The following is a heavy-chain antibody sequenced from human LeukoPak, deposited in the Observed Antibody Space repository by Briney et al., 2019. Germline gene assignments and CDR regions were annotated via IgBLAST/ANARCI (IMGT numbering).Heavy chain of an antibody. Sequence: ASVKVSCKASGGTFSSYAISWVRQAPGQGLEWMGGIIPIFGTANYAQKFQGRVMITADESTSTAYMELSSLRSEDTAVYYCARGSRGAAANDYWGQGTLVAVSS. D-gene: IGHD6-13*01. CDR1: GGTFSSYA. J-gene: IGHJ4*02. V-gene: IGHV1-69*13. CDR2: IIPIFGTA. CDR3: ARGSRGAAANDY.